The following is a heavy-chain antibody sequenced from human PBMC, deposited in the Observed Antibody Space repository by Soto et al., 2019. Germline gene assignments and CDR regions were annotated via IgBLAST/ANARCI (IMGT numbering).Heavy chain of an antibody. Sequence: QVQLVQSGAELKKPGASVKVSCKASGYTFSNYDMNWVRQATGQGPEWIGWVNPNNGDTGYAQKFQGRVTLTTEIATPTAYMELPSLRSEDTAIYYCAKVSRKGSAIDFDYWGQGTLITVSS. CDR3: AKVSRKGSAIDFDY. CDR1: GYTFSNYD. V-gene: IGHV1-8*01. J-gene: IGHJ4*02. CDR2: VNPNNGDT. D-gene: IGHD3-10*01.